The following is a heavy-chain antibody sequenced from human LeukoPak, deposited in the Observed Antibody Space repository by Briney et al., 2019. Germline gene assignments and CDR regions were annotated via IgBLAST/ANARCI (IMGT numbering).Heavy chain of an antibody. D-gene: IGHD2-2*01. CDR1: GDFFISSSNY. CDR2: IYYDGST. J-gene: IGHJ5*02. CDR3: GRRGLLVPAS. V-gene: IGHV4-39*01. Sequence: SETLSLTCTVSGDFFISSSNYWVWIRQPPGKGLEWVESIYYDGSTYYNSALKSRATIFADTSKSQFSLKLNSVIAADTAVYYCGRRGLLVPASWGQGTLVTVSS.